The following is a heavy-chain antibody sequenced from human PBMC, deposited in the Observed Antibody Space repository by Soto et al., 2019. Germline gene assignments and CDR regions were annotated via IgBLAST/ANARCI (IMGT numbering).Heavy chain of an antibody. Sequence: QVQLVQSGAEVKKPGSSVKVSCKASGGTFSSYTISWVRQAPGQGLEWMGRVIPILGIANYGQKLQGRVTIAADKSTSTAYMGLGSLRSEDTAVYYCARGGLGAGVRRELDFDYWGQGTLVTVSS. CDR2: VIPILGIA. D-gene: IGHD3-10*01. CDR3: ARGGLGAGVRRELDFDY. V-gene: IGHV1-69*02. J-gene: IGHJ4*02. CDR1: GGTFSSYT.